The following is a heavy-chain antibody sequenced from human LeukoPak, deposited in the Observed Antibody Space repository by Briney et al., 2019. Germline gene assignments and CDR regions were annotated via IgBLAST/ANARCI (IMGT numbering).Heavy chain of an antibody. Sequence: ASVKVSCKASGYTFTSYYMHWVRQAPGQGLEWMGLINPSGGSTSYAQKFQGRVTMTRDTSTSTVYMELSSLRSEDTAVYYCARGLEGSDDIFPYGMDVWGQGTTVTVSS. CDR3: ARGLEGSDDIFPYGMDV. V-gene: IGHV1-46*01. CDR1: GYTFTSYY. J-gene: IGHJ6*02. D-gene: IGHD3-9*01. CDR2: INPSGGST.